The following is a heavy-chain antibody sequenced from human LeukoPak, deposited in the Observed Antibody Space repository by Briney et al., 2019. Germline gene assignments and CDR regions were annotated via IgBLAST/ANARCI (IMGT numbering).Heavy chain of an antibody. V-gene: IGHV4-59*01. Sequence: SETLSLTCTVSGGSISSYYWSWIRQPPGKGLEWIGYIYYSGSTNYNPSLKSRVTISVDTSKNQFSLKLSSVTAADTAVYYCARVALGWFDPWGQGTLVTVPS. CDR1: GGSISSYY. J-gene: IGHJ5*02. CDR2: IYYSGST. CDR3: ARVALGWFDP.